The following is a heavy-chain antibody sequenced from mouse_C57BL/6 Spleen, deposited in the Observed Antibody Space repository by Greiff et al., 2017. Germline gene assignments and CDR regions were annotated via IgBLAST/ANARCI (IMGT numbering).Heavy chain of an antibody. CDR1: GYAFSSYW. CDR3: ARWDAMDY. V-gene: IGHV1-80*01. CDR2: IYPGDGDT. Sequence: VQRVESGAELVKPGASVKISCKASGYAFSSYWMNWVKQRPGKGLEWIGQIYPGDGDTNYNGKFKGKATLTADKSSSTAYMQLSSLTSEDSAVYFCARWDAMDYWGQGTSVTVSS. J-gene: IGHJ4*01.